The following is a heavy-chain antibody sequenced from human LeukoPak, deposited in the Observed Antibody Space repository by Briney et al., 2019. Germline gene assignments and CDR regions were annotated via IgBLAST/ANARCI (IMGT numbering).Heavy chain of an antibody. D-gene: IGHD3-10*01. V-gene: IGHV3-30*04. CDR2: ISYDGSNK. CDR1: GFTFGSYA. J-gene: IGHJ3*02. Sequence: GGSLRLSCAASGFTFGSYAMHWVRQAPGKGLEWVAVISYDGSNKYYADSVKGRFTISRDNSKNTLYLQMSSLRAEDTAVYYCARDLWFGESSSDAFDIWGQGAMVTVSS. CDR3: ARDLWFGESSSDAFDI.